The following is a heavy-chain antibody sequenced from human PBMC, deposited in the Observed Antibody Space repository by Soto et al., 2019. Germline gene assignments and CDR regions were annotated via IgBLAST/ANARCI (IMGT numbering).Heavy chain of an antibody. CDR2: ISYDGTNK. CDR3: ARDPKTSGGQHWAFNYFDS. CDR1: GFSFSISP. Sequence: PGGSLRLSCAASGFSFSISPMHWVRQAPGKGPEWVALISYDGTNKFYADSVKGRFTISRDNSKSTLYLQVDSLRPEDAAVYYCARDPKTSGGQHWAFNYFDSWSQGTLVPVSS. J-gene: IGHJ4*02. D-gene: IGHD7-27*01. V-gene: IGHV3-30-3*01.